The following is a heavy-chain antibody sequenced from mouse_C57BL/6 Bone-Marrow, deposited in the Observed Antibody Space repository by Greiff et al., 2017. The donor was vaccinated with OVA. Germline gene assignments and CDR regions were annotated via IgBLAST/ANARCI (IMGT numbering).Heavy chain of an antibody. D-gene: IGHD1-3*01. CDR3: ARHLYAYYFDD. CDR2: ISSGGSYT. Sequence: EVKLVESGGDLVKPGGSLKLSCAASGFTFSSYGMSWVRQTPDKRLEWVATISSGGSYTYYPDSVKGRFTISRDNDKNTLYLQMSSLKSEDTAMYYCARHLYAYYFDDWGQGTTLTVSS. V-gene: IGHV5-6*02. CDR1: GFTFSSYG. J-gene: IGHJ2*01.